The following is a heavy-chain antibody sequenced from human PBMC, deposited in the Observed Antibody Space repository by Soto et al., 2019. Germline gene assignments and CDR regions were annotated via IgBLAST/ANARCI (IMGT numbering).Heavy chain of an antibody. D-gene: IGHD1-26*01. V-gene: IGHV4-4*07. Sequence: PSETLCLTCTVSRFSLSNYYLSLIRQPAGKGLEWIGRIFPTGNTDYNPSLRSRVTMSVDTSKKQFSLKLTSVTAADTAVYYCARGSLGPDFWGPGTLVTVSS. CDR3: ARGSLGPDF. CDR1: RFSLSNYY. CDR2: IFPTGNT. J-gene: IGHJ4*02.